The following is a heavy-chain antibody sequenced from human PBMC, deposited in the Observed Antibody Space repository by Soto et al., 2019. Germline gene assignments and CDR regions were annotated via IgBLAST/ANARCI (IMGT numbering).Heavy chain of an antibody. CDR3: ARDEGSSGYYLGY. Sequence: QVQLVESGGGVVQPGRSLRLSCAASGFTFSSYAMHWVRQAPGKGLEWVAVISYDGSNKYYADSVKGGFTISRDNSKNTLYLQMNSLRAEDTAVYYCARDEGSSGYYLGYWGQGTLVTVSS. V-gene: IGHV3-30-3*01. CDR1: GFTFSSYA. CDR2: ISYDGSNK. D-gene: IGHD3-22*01. J-gene: IGHJ4*02.